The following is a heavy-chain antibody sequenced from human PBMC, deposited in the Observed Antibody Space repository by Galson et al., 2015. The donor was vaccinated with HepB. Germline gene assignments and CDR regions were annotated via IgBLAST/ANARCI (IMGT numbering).Heavy chain of an antibody. CDR1: GYTLTELS. J-gene: IGHJ6*03. D-gene: IGHD2-2*01. CDR3: ATTSVDIVVVPAHYYYYMDV. Sequence: SVKVSCKVSGYTLTELSMRWVRQAPGKGLEWMGGFDPEDGETIYAQKFQGRVTMTEDTSTDTAYMELSSLRSEDTAVYYCATTSVDIVVVPAHYYYYMDVWGKGTTVTVSS. CDR2: FDPEDGET. V-gene: IGHV1-24*01.